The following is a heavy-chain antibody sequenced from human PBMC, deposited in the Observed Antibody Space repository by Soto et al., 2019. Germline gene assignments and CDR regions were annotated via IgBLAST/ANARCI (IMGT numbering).Heavy chain of an antibody. Sequence: SVKVSCKASGYTFINYGINWVRQAPGQRLEWMGWISAYNGNTNYAQKLQGRVTMTTDTSTSTAYMELRSLRSDDTAVYFCVCGWFGEFLYYPHYLRQGTLVTVYS. CDR1: GYTFINYG. V-gene: IGHV1-18*01. CDR2: ISAYNGNT. D-gene: IGHD3-10*01. J-gene: IGHJ4*02. CDR3: VCGWFGEFLYYPHY.